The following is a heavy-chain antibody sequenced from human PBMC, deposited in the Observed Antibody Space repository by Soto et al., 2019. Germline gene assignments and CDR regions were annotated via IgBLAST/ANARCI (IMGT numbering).Heavy chain of an antibody. CDR3: ARDLMLGSYDSSGYYAFDI. D-gene: IGHD3-22*01. V-gene: IGHV4-59*01. J-gene: IGHJ3*02. CDR2: IYYSGST. Sequence: SETLSLTCTFSGGSISSYYWSWIRQPPGKGLEWIGYIYYSGSTNYNPSLKSRVTISVDTSKNQFSLKLSSVTAADTAVYYCARDLMLGSYDSSGYYAFDIWGQGTMVTVSS. CDR1: GGSISSYY.